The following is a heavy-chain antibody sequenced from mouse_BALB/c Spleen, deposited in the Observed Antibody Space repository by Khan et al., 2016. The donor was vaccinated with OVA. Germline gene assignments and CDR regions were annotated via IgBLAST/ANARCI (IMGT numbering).Heavy chain of an antibody. CDR2: ISSVGDYT. CDR1: GFTFSTYG. V-gene: IGHV5-6*02. J-gene: IGHJ3*01. Sequence: EVKLVESGGDLVEPGGSLKLSCAASGFTFSTYGMSWVRQTPDKRLEWVATISSVGDYTYYPDNVKGRFTISRDNAKNTLYLQMSSLKSEDTAMFYCASHLSVSFAYWGQGTLVTVST. CDR3: ASHLSVSFAY.